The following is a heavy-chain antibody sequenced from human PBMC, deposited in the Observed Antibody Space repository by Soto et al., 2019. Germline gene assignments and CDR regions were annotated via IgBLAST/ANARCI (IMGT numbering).Heavy chain of an antibody. D-gene: IGHD3-16*01. CDR2: IYYSGST. CDR3: AVGDSDPPRWFDP. Sequence: SETLSLTCTVSGGSISSGGYYWSWIRQHPGKGLEWLGYIYYSGSTYYNPSLKSRVTISVDTSKNQFSLKLSSVTAADTAVYYCAVGDSDPPRWFDPWGQGTLVTVSS. J-gene: IGHJ5*02. V-gene: IGHV4-31*03. CDR1: GGSISSGGYY.